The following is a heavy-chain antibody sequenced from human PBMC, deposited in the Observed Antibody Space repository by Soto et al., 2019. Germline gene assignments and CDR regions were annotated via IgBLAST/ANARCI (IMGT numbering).Heavy chain of an antibody. CDR2: IYPGDSDT. V-gene: IGHV5-51*01. CDR1: GYSFTSYW. CDR3: AKYENNCGGDCYHFDY. J-gene: IGHJ4*02. D-gene: IGHD2-21*01. Sequence: PGASLKISGKGSGYSFTSYWIGWVRQMPGKGLEWMGIIYPGDSDTRYSPSFQGQVTISADKSISTAYLQWSSLKASDTAVYYCAKYENNCGGDCYHFDYWGQGTLVTVSS.